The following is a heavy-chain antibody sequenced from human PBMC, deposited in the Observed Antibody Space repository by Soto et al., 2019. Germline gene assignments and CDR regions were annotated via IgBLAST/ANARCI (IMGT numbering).Heavy chain of an antibody. Sequence: GGSLRLSCVASGFAVSNNYMNWVRQAPGKGLEWVSVVYSGGTTYYADSVRGRFTVSRDDSKNTLLLQMSSLRAEDTAVYYCARAGSPFDSDSSGYWGFDHWGQGALVTVSS. V-gene: IGHV3-53*01. CDR1: GFAVSNNY. CDR3: ARAGSPFDSDSSGYWGFDH. J-gene: IGHJ4*02. CDR2: VYSGGTT. D-gene: IGHD3-22*01.